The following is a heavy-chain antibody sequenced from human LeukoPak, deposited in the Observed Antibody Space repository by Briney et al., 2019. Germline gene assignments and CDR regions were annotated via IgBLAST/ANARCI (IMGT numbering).Heavy chain of an antibody. V-gene: IGHV3-23*01. J-gene: IGHJ4*02. Sequence: PGGSLRLSCAASGFTFSSYAMSWVRQAPGKGLEWVSGSGSGGSTYYADSVKGRFTISRDNSKNTLYLQMNSLRAEDTAVYYCAKDFWSGYCPNYWGQGTLVTVSS. CDR3: AKDFWSGYCPNY. CDR1: GFTFSSYA. CDR2: SGSGGST. D-gene: IGHD3-3*01.